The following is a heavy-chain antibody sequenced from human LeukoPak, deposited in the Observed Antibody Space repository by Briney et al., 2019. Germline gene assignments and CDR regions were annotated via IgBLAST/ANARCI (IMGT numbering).Heavy chain of an antibody. Sequence: ASLKVSCKASGYTFTGYYMHWVPQAPGHGLEWMGWINPNSGGTNYAQKFQGRVTMTRDTSISTAYMELSRLRSDDTAVYYCARGDYYDSSGYPYWGQGTLVTVSS. J-gene: IGHJ4*02. CDR1: GYTFTGYY. CDR3: ARGDYYDSSGYPY. V-gene: IGHV1-2*02. D-gene: IGHD3-22*01. CDR2: INPNSGGT.